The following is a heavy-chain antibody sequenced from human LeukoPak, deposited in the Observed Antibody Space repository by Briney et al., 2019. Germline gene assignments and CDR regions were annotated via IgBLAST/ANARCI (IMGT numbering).Heavy chain of an antibody. D-gene: IGHD2-2*01. CDR2: ISSSSSYI. Sequence: PGGSLRLSCAASGFTFSSYSMNWVRQAPGKGLEWVSSISSSSSYIYYADSVKGRFTISRDNAKNSLYLQMNSLRAEDTAVYYCARGSPGSCSSTSCYYKVFDYWGQGTLVTVSS. CDR1: GFTFSSYS. V-gene: IGHV3-21*01. J-gene: IGHJ4*02. CDR3: ARGSPGSCSSTSCYYKVFDY.